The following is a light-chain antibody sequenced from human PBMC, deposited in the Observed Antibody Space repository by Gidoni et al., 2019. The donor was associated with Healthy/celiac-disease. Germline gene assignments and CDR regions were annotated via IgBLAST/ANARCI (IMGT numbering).Light chain of an antibody. V-gene: IGLV3-1*01. CDR1: KLGDKY. CDR2: QDS. J-gene: IGLJ2*01. CDR3: QAWDSRV. Sequence: SYELTQPPSVSVSPGQTASITFSGDKLGDKYACLYQQKPGQSPVLVIYQDSKRPSGIPERFSGSNSGNTATLTISGTQAMDEADYYCQAWDSRVVGGGTKLTVL.